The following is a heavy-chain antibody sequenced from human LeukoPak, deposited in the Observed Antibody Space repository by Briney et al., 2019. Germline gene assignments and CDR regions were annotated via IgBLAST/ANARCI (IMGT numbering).Heavy chain of an antibody. D-gene: IGHD5-12*01. CDR2: ISSSSSYI. J-gene: IGHJ4*02. CDR1: GFTFSSYS. Sequence: PGGSLRLSCAASGFTFSSYSMNWVRQAPGKGLEWVSSISSSSSYIYYADSVKGRFTISRDNAKNSLYLQMNSLRAEDTAVYYCARVRKVADIVAPLPDYWGQGTLVTVSS. CDR3: ARVRKVADIVAPLPDY. V-gene: IGHV3-21*01.